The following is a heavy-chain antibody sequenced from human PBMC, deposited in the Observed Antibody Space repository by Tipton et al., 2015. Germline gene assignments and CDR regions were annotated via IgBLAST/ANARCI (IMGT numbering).Heavy chain of an antibody. Sequence: GLVKPSETLSLTCSVSGGSINNYYWSWLRQPPGKGLEWIGYMYYSGTTNYNPSLKSRVTISVDTSKNQFFLKLSSVTAADTAVYYCAREKRISIFGVLIPHFDFWGQGALVSVSS. D-gene: IGHD3-3*01. J-gene: IGHJ4*02. V-gene: IGHV4-59*12. CDR1: GGSINNYY. CDR2: MYYSGTT. CDR3: AREKRISIFGVLIPHFDF.